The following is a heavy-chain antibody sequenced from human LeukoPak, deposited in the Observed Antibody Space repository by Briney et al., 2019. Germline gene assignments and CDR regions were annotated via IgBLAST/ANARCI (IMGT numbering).Heavy chain of an antibody. CDR1: GYSISSGYY. V-gene: IGHV4-38-2*01. J-gene: IGHJ6*03. CDR2: INHSGST. Sequence: VKPSETLSLTCAVSGYSISSGYYWGWIRQPPGKGLEWIGEINHSGSTNYNPSLKSRVTISVDTSKNQFSLKLSSVTAADTAVYYCASIIAARRNYYYYYYMDVWGKGTTVTVSS. D-gene: IGHD6-6*01. CDR3: ASIIAARRNYYYYYYMDV.